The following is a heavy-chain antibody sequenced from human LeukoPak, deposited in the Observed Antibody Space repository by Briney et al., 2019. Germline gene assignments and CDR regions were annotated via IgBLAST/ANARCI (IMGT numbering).Heavy chain of an antibody. Sequence: AGGSLRLSCAASGFTFSSYAMSWVRQAPGKGLEWVSAISGSGGSTYYADSVKGRFTISRDNSKNTLYLQMNSLRAEDTVVYYCAKDRDGYSSSWYYYWGQETLVTVSS. J-gene: IGHJ4*02. D-gene: IGHD6-13*01. CDR1: GFTFSSYA. CDR3: AKDRDGYSSSWYYY. CDR2: ISGSGGST. V-gene: IGHV3-23*01.